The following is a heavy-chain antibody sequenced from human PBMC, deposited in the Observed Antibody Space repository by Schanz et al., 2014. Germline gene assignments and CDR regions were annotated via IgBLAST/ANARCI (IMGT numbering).Heavy chain of an antibody. V-gene: IGHV3-33*01. J-gene: IGHJ6*02. Sequence: QVQLVESGGGVVQPGGSLRLSCAASGFIFSNYGMHLVRQAPGKGLECVTVIWSDGSGKYYADSVKGRYTISRDSPKNTLYLQMNSVRAEDTDRYNCARDAGAYYDKSMDVWGQGTTVAVSS. D-gene: IGHD3-9*01. CDR3: ARDAGAYYDKSMDV. CDR1: GFIFSNYG. CDR2: IWSDGSGK.